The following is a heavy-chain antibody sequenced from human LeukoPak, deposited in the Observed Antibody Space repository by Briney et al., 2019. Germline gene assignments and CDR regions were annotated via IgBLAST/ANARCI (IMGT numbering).Heavy chain of an antibody. V-gene: IGHV3-48*03. CDR3: ARELEVTDY. CDR2: ISSSGSTI. D-gene: IGHD5-18*01. J-gene: IGHJ4*02. Sequence: GGSLRLSCAASGFTFGSYEMNWVRQAPGKGLEWVSYISSSGSTIYYADSVKGRFTISRDNAKNSLYLQMNSLRAEDTAVYYCARELEVTDYWGQGTLVTVSS. CDR1: GFTFGSYE.